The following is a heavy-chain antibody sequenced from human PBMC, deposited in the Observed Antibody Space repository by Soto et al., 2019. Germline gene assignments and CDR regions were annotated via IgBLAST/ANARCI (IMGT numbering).Heavy chain of an antibody. CDR1: GGSISSSSYY. CDR3: ARHKREVATTSGTFGTVNWFDP. D-gene: IGHD5-12*01. J-gene: IGHJ5*02. V-gene: IGHV4-39*01. CDR2: IYYSGST. Sequence: QLQLQESGPGLVKPSETLSLTCTVSGGSISSSSYYWGWIRQPPGKGLEWIGSIYYSGSTYYNPSLKSRVTISVDTSKNQFSLKLSSVTAADTAVYYCARHKREVATTSGTFGTVNWFDPWGQGTLVTVSS.